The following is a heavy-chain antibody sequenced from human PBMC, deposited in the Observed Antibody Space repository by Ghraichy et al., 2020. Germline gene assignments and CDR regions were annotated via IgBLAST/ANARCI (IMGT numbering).Heavy chain of an antibody. D-gene: IGHD5-12*01. J-gene: IGHJ4*02. Sequence: GESLNISCAASGFTFSSFWMSWVRQAPGKGLEWVANIKQDGSEKYYVDSVKGRFTISRDNAKNSLYLQMNSLRAEDTAVYYCASRGYSGYGHLGGQGTLVTVSS. CDR2: IKQDGSEK. CDR3: ASRGYSGYGHL. V-gene: IGHV3-7*01. CDR1: GFTFSSFW.